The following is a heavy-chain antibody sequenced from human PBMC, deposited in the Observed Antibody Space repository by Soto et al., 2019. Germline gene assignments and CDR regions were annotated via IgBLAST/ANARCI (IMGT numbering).Heavy chain of an antibody. Sequence: SETLSLTCTVSGGSISSGDYYWSWLRQHTGKGQEWIGYIYYSGSTYYNPSLKSRVTISVDTSKKQFSLKLSSVTAADTAVYYCAREHYDILTGYYRYGMDVWGQGTTVTVSS. V-gene: IGHV4-30-4*01. D-gene: IGHD3-9*01. CDR2: IYYSGST. J-gene: IGHJ6*02. CDR1: GGSISSGDYY. CDR3: AREHYDILTGYYRYGMDV.